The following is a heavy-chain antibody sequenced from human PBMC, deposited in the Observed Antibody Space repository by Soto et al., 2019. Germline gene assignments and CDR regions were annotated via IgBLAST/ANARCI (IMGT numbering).Heavy chain of an antibody. CDR3: SRRITMIRELCQTPGGMHV. V-gene: IGHV3-23*01. Sequence: EVQLLESGGGLVQPGGSLRLSCATSGLVFSTYAMSWVHQAPGKGPEWASAISASGGRAFYADSVKGRFTISRDNSKNMLFRVMNSLRSEDPAVYSCSRRITMIRELCQTPGGMHVWGHGATGIVSS. CDR1: GLVFSTYA. CDR2: ISASGGRA. J-gene: IGHJ6*02. D-gene: IGHD3-22*01.